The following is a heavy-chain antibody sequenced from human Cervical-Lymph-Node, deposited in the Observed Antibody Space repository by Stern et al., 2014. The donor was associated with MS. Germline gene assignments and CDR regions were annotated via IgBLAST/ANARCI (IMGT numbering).Heavy chain of an antibody. CDR2: INPRGGST. CDR1: GYTFTSYY. D-gene: IGHD6-19*01. Sequence: VQLVESGAEGKTPGASVKVSGAAPGYTFTSYYIHWVRQAPGQALEWTGIINPRGGSTSYAQKFQGRVTMTRDTSTSTVYMELISLRSKDTAVYYCAREVAGHRLGMMDVWGQGTTVTVSS. J-gene: IGHJ6*02. CDR3: AREVAGHRLGMMDV. V-gene: IGHV1-46*01.